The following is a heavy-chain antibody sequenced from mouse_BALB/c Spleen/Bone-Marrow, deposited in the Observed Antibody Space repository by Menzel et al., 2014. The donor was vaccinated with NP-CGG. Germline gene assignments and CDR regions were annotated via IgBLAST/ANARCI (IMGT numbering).Heavy chain of an antibody. CDR2: IDPANGNT. D-gene: IGHD1-1*01. CDR3: AVYYYGSSSFAY. CDR1: GFSIKDTY. V-gene: IGHV14-3*02. Sequence: EVKLMESGAELVKPGASVKLSCTASGFSIKDTYMHWVKQRPEQGLEWIGRIDPANGNTKYDPKFQGKATITADTSSNTAYLQLSSLTSEDTAVYYCAVYYYGSSSFAYWGQGTLVTVSA. J-gene: IGHJ3*01.